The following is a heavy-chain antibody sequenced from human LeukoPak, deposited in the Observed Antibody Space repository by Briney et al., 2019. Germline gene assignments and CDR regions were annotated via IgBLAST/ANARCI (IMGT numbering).Heavy chain of an antibody. CDR1: GGSFSGYY. CDR2: INHSGST. J-gene: IGHJ5*02. Sequence: SETLSLTCAVYGGSFSGYYWSWIRQPPGKGLEWIGEINHSGSTNYNPSLKSRVTISVDTSKNQFSLKLSSVTAADTAVYYCVRRSTYYYGSGSYQTTPYSWFDPWGQGTLVTVSS. D-gene: IGHD3-10*01. V-gene: IGHV4-34*01. CDR3: VRRSTYYYGSGSYQTTPYSWFDP.